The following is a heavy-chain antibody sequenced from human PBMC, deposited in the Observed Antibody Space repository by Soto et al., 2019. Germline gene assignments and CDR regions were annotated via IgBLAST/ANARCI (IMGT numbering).Heavy chain of an antibody. D-gene: IGHD3-3*01. Sequence: PGGSLRLSCAASGFTFSSYAMSWVRQAPGKGLEWVSAISGSGGSTYYADSVKGRFTISRDNSKNTLYLQMNSLRAEDTAVYYCAKDLSEGDYDFWSGSNPFDYWGQGTLVTAPQ. CDR3: AKDLSEGDYDFWSGSNPFDY. J-gene: IGHJ4*02. CDR2: ISGSGGST. V-gene: IGHV3-23*01. CDR1: GFTFSSYA.